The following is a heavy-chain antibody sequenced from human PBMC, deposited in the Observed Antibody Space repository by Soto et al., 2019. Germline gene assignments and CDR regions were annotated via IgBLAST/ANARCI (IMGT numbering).Heavy chain of an antibody. D-gene: IGHD1-26*01. CDR1: GGTFSSYA. J-gene: IGHJ6*02. CDR3: TRAVDYSGSYYYYYGMDV. V-gene: IGHV1-69*04. Sequence: SVKVSCKASGGTFSSYAISWVRQAPGQGLEWMGRIIPILGIANYAQKFQGRVTITADKSTSTAYMELSSLRSEDTAVYYCTRAVDYSGSYYYYYGMDVWGQGTTVTVSS. CDR2: IIPILGIA.